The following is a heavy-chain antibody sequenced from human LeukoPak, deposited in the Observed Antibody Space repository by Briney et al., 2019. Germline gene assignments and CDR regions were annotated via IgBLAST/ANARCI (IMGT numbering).Heavy chain of an antibody. V-gene: IGHV3-74*01. Sequence: PGGSLRLSCAASGFTFSSYWMQWVRQAPGKGLVWVSRINTDGRSTSYADSVKGRFTISRDNAKDTLYLQMNSLRAEDTAVYYCAREYYYYYMDVWGKGTTVTVSS. J-gene: IGHJ6*03. CDR2: INTDGRST. CDR1: GFTFSSYW. CDR3: AREYYYYYMDV.